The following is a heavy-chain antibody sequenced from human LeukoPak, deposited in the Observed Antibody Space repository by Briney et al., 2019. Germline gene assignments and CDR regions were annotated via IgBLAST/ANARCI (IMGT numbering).Heavy chain of an antibody. CDR3: ARAPFYYGSGTYDGFDI. Sequence: GESLKISCKAPGYSFNSYWIGWVRQMPGKGLEWIGIVYPLDSETRYSPSFQGHVTISADESISTAYLQWSGLKASDTAIHYCARAPFYYGSGTYDGFDIWGQGTLVIVSS. CDR2: VYPLDSET. J-gene: IGHJ3*02. V-gene: IGHV5-51*01. CDR1: GYSFNSYW. D-gene: IGHD3-10*01.